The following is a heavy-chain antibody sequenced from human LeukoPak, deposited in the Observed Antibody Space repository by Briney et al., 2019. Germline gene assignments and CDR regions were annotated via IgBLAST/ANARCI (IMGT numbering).Heavy chain of an antibody. CDR1: GGSFSGYY. CDR2: INHSGST. J-gene: IGHJ1*01. CDR3: ARGHDYGVAWFQH. Sequence: KPSETLSLTCAVYGGSFSGYYWSWIRQPPGKGLEWIGEINHSGSTNYNPSLKSRVTISVDTSKNQFSLKLSSVTAADTAVYYCARGHDYGVAWFQHWGQGTLVTVSS. D-gene: IGHD4-17*01. V-gene: IGHV4-34*01.